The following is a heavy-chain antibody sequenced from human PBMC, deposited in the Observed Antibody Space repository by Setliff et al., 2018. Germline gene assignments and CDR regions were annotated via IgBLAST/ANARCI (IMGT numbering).Heavy chain of an antibody. V-gene: IGHV3-23*01. Sequence: VQLMQSGGGWVKPGGALRLSCAASAFTFNDYYMSWIRQAPGKGLEWVSMISGSAQTTYYADSVKGRFTISRDNSKNTVYLEMNSLRAEDTAVYYCAKRGPYCNGGTCHYYFDYWGQGTLVTVSS. CDR1: AFTFNDYY. CDR3: AKRGPYCNGGTCHYYFDY. CDR2: ISGSAQTT. D-gene: IGHD2-15*01. J-gene: IGHJ4*02.